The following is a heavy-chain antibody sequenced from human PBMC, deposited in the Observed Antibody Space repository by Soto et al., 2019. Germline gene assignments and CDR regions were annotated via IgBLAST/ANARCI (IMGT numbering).Heavy chain of an antibody. CDR3: AREGINNYNEYYFDS. CDR2: ISGSGNYT. CDR1: GFTFSTYS. Sequence: PXGSLRLSCAASGFTFSTYSMNLVRQAPGKGLEWVSSISGSGNYTHYADFLRGRFTISRDNAKTSLYLQMNSLRAEDTAVYYCAREGINNYNEYYFDSWGQGTVVTVSS. D-gene: IGHD4-4*01. V-gene: IGHV3-21*01. J-gene: IGHJ4*02.